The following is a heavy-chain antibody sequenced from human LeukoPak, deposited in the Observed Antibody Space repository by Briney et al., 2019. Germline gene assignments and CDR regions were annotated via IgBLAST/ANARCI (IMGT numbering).Heavy chain of an antibody. CDR1: GGSISSSSYC. D-gene: IGHD2-21*01. Sequence: SETLSLTCTVSGGSISSSSYCWGWIRQPPGKGLEWIGSICYSGSTFYNPSLKSRVTISVDTSKNQFSLKLSSVTAADTAVYYCARQALWFFDHWGQGTLVTVSS. CDR3: ARQALWFFDH. V-gene: IGHV4-39*01. CDR2: ICYSGST. J-gene: IGHJ4*02.